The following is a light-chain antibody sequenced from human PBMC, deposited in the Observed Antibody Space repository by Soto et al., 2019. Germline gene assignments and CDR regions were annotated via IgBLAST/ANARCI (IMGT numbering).Light chain of an antibody. CDR2: SNN. CDR1: SSNIGSNY. Sequence: QSVLPQPPSASGTPGQRVTISCSGSSSNIGSNYVYWYQQLPGTAPKLLIYSNNQRPSGVPDRFSGSKSGTSASLAISGLRSEDEADYYCAAWDDSRSGYVFGTGTKLTVL. CDR3: AAWDDSRSGYV. V-gene: IGLV1-47*02. J-gene: IGLJ1*01.